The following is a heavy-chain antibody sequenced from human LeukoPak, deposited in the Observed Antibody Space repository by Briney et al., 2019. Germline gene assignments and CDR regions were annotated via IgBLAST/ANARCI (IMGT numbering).Heavy chain of an antibody. V-gene: IGHV4-59*08. CDR3: ARPHASGYYHDAFDI. CDR2: IYYSGST. Sequence: SSEALSLTCTVSGGSISSYYWSWIWQPPGKGRGWIGYIYYSGSTNYNPSLKSRVTISVDTSKNQFSLKLSSVTAADTAVYYCARPHASGYYHDAFDIWGQGTMVTVSS. J-gene: IGHJ3*02. CDR1: GGSISSYY. D-gene: IGHD3-22*01.